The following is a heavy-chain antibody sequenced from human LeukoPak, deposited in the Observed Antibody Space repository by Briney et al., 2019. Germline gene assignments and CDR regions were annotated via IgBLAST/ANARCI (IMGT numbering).Heavy chain of an antibody. CDR1: GFTFSNYA. CDR3: AKRVSDPHWYFDV. V-gene: IGHV3-30-3*02. Sequence: PGGSLRLSCAASGFTFSNYAVHWVRQAPGKGLEWVSFISYDGSNKYYADSVKGRFIISRDNSNNTLYLQMNSLRAEDTAVYYCAKRVSDPHWYFDVWGRGTLVTVSS. J-gene: IGHJ2*01. D-gene: IGHD4-11*01. CDR2: ISYDGSNK.